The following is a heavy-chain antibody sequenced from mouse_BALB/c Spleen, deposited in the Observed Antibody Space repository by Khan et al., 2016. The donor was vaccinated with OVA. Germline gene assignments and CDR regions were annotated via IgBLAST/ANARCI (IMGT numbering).Heavy chain of an antibody. CDR1: GFSLTDYG. CDR3: AKGVWAYYYAIDY. J-gene: IGHJ4*01. Sequence: QVQLKESGPGLVAPSQSLSITCTVSGFSLTDYGVSWIRQPPGKGLEWLGVIWGGGSTYYNSALKSRLSIIKDNTKSQVFLKMNSLQTDDTAMYYCAKGVWAYYYAIDYWGQGTSVTVSS. D-gene: IGHD2-10*02. CDR2: IWGGGST. V-gene: IGHV2-6-5*01.